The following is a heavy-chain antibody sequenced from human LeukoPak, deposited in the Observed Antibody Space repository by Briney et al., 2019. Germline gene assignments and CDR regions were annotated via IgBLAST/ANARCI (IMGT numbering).Heavy chain of an antibody. CDR2: ISDIRSI. J-gene: IGHJ4*02. CDR3: AGHHPRNTVDF. Sequence: SETLSLTCTVSGGSISSYYWSWIRQPPGKGLEWIAYISDIRSINYNPSLKSRVTISLDTSKNQFSLKLSSVTAADTAVYYCAGHHPRNTVDFWGQGTLVTVSS. CDR1: GGSISSYY. V-gene: IGHV4-59*08. D-gene: IGHD2/OR15-2a*01.